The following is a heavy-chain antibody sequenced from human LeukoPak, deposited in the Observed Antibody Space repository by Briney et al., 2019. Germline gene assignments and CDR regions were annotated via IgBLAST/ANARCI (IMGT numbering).Heavy chain of an antibody. J-gene: IGHJ3*02. V-gene: IGHV3-21*01. CDR2: ISGSSSYI. D-gene: IGHD2-21*01. Sequence: GGSLRLSCAASGYTFSDYTMNWVRLAPGKGLEWVSSISGSSSYIYYADSVKGRFTISRGNAKNSLYLQTNSLRVEDTAVYYCARDESGDNDAFDIWGQGTMVTVSS. CDR3: ARDESGDNDAFDI. CDR1: GYTFSDYT.